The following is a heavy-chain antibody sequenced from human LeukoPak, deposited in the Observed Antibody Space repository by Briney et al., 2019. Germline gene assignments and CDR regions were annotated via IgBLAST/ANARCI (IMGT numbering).Heavy chain of an antibody. CDR1: GGSVSSSSYY. D-gene: IGHD3-10*01. Sequence: SETLSLTCTVSGGSVSSSSYYWGWIRQPPGKGLEWIGSIYYSGSTYYNPSLKSRVTISVDTSKNQFSLKLSSVTAADTAVYYCARGVPTPGYYYGSGSYAYVDYWGQGTLVTVSS. J-gene: IGHJ4*02. CDR3: ARGVPTPGYYYGSGSYAYVDY. CDR2: IYYSGST. V-gene: IGHV4-39*01.